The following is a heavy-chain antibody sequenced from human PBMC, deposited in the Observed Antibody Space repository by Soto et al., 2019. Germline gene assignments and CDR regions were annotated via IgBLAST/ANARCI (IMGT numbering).Heavy chain of an antibody. D-gene: IGHD1-26*01. Sequence: PSETLSLTCTVSGGSISLGGFYWGWVRQHPGKALEWIGDIYYDGDTFFNPSLQSRLTISSDKSKNQIFLSLTSVTATDTAVYYCKRERVGASSPADFWAQGTLVTVSS. V-gene: IGHV4-31*03. CDR1: GGSISLGGFY. CDR2: IYYDGDT. J-gene: IGHJ4*02. CDR3: KRERVGASSPADF.